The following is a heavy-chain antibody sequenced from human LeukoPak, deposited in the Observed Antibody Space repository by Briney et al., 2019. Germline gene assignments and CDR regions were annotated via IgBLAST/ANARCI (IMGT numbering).Heavy chain of an antibody. J-gene: IGHJ4*02. D-gene: IGHD3-9*01. Sequence: SETLSLTCTVSGGSISSGDYYWSWIRQLPGKGPEWIAYIYYTAGAYYNPSLQSRVTISLDASENQFSLKLSSVTAADTAVYYCARGRRELRYGPDYWGQGTLVTVSS. CDR2: IYYTAGA. V-gene: IGHV4-30-4*01. CDR1: GGSISSGDYY. CDR3: ARGRRELRYGPDY.